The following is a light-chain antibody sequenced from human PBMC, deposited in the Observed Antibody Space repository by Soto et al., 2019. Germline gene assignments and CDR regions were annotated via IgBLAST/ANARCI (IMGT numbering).Light chain of an antibody. J-gene: IGKJ5*01. V-gene: IGKV3-15*01. Sequence: MVIALSSAALSVSPGESASLSCRASQSVSRKLAWYQQKPGQAPRLLIYDTSNRATGIPARFSGSGSGTDFTLTISSLQSADSAVYYCQQYRNWPPFTFGQGTRLEIK. CDR3: QQYRNWPPFT. CDR2: DTS. CDR1: QSVSRK.